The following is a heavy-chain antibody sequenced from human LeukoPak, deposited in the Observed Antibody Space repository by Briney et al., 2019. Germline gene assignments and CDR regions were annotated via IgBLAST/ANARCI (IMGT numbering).Heavy chain of an antibody. CDR1: GFTVSSNY. CDR3: GWQWRGQYSRDV. J-gene: IGHJ6*02. D-gene: IGHD6-19*01. V-gene: IGHV3-66*02. CDR2: IYSGSRT. Sequence: GGSLRLSCAASGFTVSSNYMSWVRQAPGKGLEWVSGIYSGSRTYYADSVKGRFAVSRDNSKNTLLLQMNILRAEDTAVHYCGWQWRGQYSRDVWGQGTRDSVSS.